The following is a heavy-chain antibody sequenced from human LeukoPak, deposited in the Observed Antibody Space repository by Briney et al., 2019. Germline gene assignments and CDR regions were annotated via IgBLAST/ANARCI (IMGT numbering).Heavy chain of an antibody. D-gene: IGHD3-3*01. CDR1: GFTFSSYW. CDR3: ARGGITIFGNYYYMDV. V-gene: IGHV3-7*03. J-gene: IGHJ6*03. CDR2: IKQDGSEK. Sequence: GGSLRLSCAASGFTFSSYWMSWVRQAPGKGPEWVANIKQDGSEKYYVDSVKGRFTISRDNAKNSLYLQMNSLRAEDTALYYCARGGITIFGNYYYMDVWGKGTTVTVSS.